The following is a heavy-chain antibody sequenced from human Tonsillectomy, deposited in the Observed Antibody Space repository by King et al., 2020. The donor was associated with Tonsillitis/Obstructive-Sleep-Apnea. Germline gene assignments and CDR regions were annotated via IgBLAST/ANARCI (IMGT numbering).Heavy chain of an antibody. J-gene: IGHJ4*02. D-gene: IGHD4-11*01. Sequence: VQLVESGGGLIQPGGSLSLSCAASGFTVSSNYMSWVRQAPGKGLEWVSCIYSGGSTYYAASVKGRFTISRDNSKNTLYLQMNSLRAEDTAVYYCHYSNYVGFDYWGQGTLVTVSS. CDR2: IYSGGST. V-gene: IGHV3-53*01. CDR3: HYSNYVGFDY. CDR1: GFTVSSNY.